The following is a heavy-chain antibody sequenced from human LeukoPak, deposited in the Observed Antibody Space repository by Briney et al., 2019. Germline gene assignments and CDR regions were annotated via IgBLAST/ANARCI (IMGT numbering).Heavy chain of an antibody. V-gene: IGHV4-39*07. D-gene: IGHD3-10*01. CDR2: VYYSGLT. Sequence: SETLSLTCTVSGGSINSTNYNWGWIRQPPRRGPEWFASVYYSGLTYYNSSLKSRVSISVDTSKNQFSLKLTSVTAADTAVYYCARVAYGSGSRLIDCWGQGTLVTISS. CDR1: GGSINSTNYN. J-gene: IGHJ4*02. CDR3: ARVAYGSGSRLIDC.